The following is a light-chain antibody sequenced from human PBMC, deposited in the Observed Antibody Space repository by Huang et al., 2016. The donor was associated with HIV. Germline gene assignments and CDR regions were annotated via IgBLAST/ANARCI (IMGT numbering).Light chain of an antibody. Sequence: IQLTQSPSSLSLLIGDRVTITCRASQDITNYLAWYHQKPRQPPKVLIYTASTLPGGVPSRFSGSGSGRNFTLNINNLQPEDFGTYYCQQLNSYPITFGQGTRLEIK. J-gene: IGKJ5*01. CDR2: TAS. CDR3: QQLNSYPIT. CDR1: QDITNY. V-gene: IGKV1-9*01.